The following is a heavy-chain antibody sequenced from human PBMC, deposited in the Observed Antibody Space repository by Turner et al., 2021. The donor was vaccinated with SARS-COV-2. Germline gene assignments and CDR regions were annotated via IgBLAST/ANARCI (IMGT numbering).Heavy chain of an antibody. J-gene: IGHJ4*02. Sequence: EVQLVETGGGLMQPGGSLRLSCAASGFTVRSNYMSWVRQAPGKGLEWVSVIYSGGSTFYADSVKGRFTISRDNSKNTLYLQMNSLRAEDTAVYYCARDWGEYYFDYWGQGTLVTVSS. V-gene: IGHV3-53*02. D-gene: IGHD3-16*01. CDR3: ARDWGEYYFDY. CDR2: IYSGGST. CDR1: GFTVRSNY.